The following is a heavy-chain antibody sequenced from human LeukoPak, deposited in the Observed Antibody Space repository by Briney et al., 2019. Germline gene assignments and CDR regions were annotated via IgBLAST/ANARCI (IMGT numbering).Heavy chain of an antibody. V-gene: IGHV3-66*01. CDR1: GFTFSDYY. CDR2: NYSGGST. Sequence: PGGSLRLSCAASGFTFSDYYMSWIRQAPGKGLEWVSVNYSGGSTYYADSVKGRFTISRDNSKNTLYLQMNSLRAEDTAVYYCASDNYYDSSGSSDYWGQGTLVTVSS. J-gene: IGHJ4*02. CDR3: ASDNYYDSSGSSDY. D-gene: IGHD3-22*01.